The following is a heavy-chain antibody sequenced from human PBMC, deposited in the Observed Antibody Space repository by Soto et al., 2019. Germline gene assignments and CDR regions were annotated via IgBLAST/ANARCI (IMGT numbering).Heavy chain of an antibody. Sequence: GGSLRLSCSASGFTFSMHSMHWVRQTPGKALEYVSAISRDGRSTFYADSVKGRFTISRDNSKNTVSLLMNSLRVEDTAVYYCVRENYYYGMDVWGQGTTVTVSS. J-gene: IGHJ6*02. V-gene: IGHV3-64D*06. CDR1: GFTFSMHS. CDR2: ISRDGRST. CDR3: VRENYYYGMDV.